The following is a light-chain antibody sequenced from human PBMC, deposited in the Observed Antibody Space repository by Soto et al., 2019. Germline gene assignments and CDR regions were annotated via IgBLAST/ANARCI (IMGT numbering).Light chain of an antibody. Sequence: ELVLTQSPATLSLYTGERATLSCRASQSVSSYLAWYQQKPGQAPRLLLYDASNRATGIPARFSGSGSGTDFTLTISSLEPEDFAVYYCQQRSNWPGLTSGGGTKVEIK. CDR1: QSVSSY. CDR2: DAS. J-gene: IGKJ4*01. V-gene: IGKV3-11*01. CDR3: QQRSNWPGLT.